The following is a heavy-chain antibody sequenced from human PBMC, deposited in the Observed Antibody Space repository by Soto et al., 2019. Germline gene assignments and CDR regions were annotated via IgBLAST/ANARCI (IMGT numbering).Heavy chain of an antibody. CDR3: ARDWWCFGNAFDL. D-gene: IGHD2-8*02. Sequence: EVQLVEAGGALIQPGGSLRLSCAVSGFTVSNNYMSWVRQAPGKGLEWVSLIYSGGSTYYADSVKGRFTVSRDASNNTLYLQMNSLRADDTAIYYCARDWWCFGNAFDLWGQGTMVTVSS. J-gene: IGHJ3*01. CDR2: IYSGGST. V-gene: IGHV3-53*01. CDR1: GFTVSNNY.